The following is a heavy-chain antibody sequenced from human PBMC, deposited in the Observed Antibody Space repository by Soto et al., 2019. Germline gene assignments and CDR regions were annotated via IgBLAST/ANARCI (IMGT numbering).Heavy chain of an antibody. CDR1: GFTFSDHW. CDR3: AKASFPDFWSGYYFDY. J-gene: IGHJ4*02. Sequence: GGSLRLSCAASGFTFSDHWMHWVRQAPGEGLVWVSRINTDGSTTSYADSVKGRFTISRDNVKNTLFLQMNSLRAEDTAIYYCAKASFPDFWSGYYFDYWGQGTLVTVSS. V-gene: IGHV3-74*01. CDR2: INTDGSTT. D-gene: IGHD3-3*01.